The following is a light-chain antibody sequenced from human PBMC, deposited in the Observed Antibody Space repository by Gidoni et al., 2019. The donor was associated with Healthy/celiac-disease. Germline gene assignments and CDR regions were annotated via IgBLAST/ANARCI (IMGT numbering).Light chain of an antibody. CDR3: QQRSNWPYT. J-gene: IGKJ2*01. V-gene: IGKV3-11*01. CDR2: DAS. CDR1: QSVSSY. Sequence: DIVLTHSPATLSLSPGERATLSCRASQSVSSYLAWYQQKPGQAPRLLSYDASNRATVIPARFSGSGSGTDFTLTISSLEPEDFAVYYCQQRSNWPYTFGQGTKLEIK.